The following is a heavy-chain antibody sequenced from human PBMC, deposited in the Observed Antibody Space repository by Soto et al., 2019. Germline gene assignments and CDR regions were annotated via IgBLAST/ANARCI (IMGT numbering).Heavy chain of an antibody. Sequence: VGSLRLSCAASGFTFSSYAMHWVRQAPGKGLEWVAVISYDGSNKYYADSVKGRFTISRDNSKNTLYLQMNSLRAEDTAVYYCARGNYYDSSGYYQNWFDPWGQGTLVTVSS. V-gene: IGHV3-30-3*01. CDR1: GFTFSSYA. D-gene: IGHD3-22*01. CDR3: ARGNYYDSSGYYQNWFDP. CDR2: ISYDGSNK. J-gene: IGHJ5*02.